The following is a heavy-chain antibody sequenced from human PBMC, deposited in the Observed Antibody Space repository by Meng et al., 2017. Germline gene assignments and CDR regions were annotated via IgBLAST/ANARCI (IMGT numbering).Heavy chain of an antibody. V-gene: IGHV3-30*01. J-gene: IGHJ4*02. Sequence: LLLVEAGGGAVQPGRSLRLSCAASGFTFSSYAMHWVRQAPGKGLEWVAVISYDGSNKYYADSVKGRFTISRDNSKNTLYLQMNSLRAEDTAVYYCASMGYWGQGTLVTVSS. D-gene: IGHD3-10*01. CDR3: ASMGY. CDR1: GFTFSSYA. CDR2: ISYDGSNK.